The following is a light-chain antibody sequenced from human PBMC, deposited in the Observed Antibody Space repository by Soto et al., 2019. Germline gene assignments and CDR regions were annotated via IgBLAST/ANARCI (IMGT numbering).Light chain of an antibody. V-gene: IGLV2-8*01. CDR3: SSFAGNNKLV. J-gene: IGLJ2*01. CDR1: SSDVGGYNY. Sequence: QSVLTQPPSASGSPGQSVTISCTGTSSDVGGYNYVSWYQQHPGKAPKLMISEVSKRPSGVPDRFTASKSGNTSSLTVSGLQAEDEADYYCSSFAGNNKLVFGGGTKLTAL. CDR2: EVS.